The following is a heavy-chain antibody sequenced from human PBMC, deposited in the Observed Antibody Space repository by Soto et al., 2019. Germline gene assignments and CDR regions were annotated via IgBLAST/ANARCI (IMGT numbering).Heavy chain of an antibody. CDR1: GGSISSYY. V-gene: IGHV4-59*01. J-gene: IGHJ4*02. CDR3: ARGGYYYDSSGYESLRPTEGYIHY. Sequence: SGNLSLTCTVSGGSISSYYWSWIRLPLGKGLEWIGDIYYSGSTNYNPSLKSRVTISVDASKNQFSLKLSSVTAADTAVYYCARGGYYYDSSGYESLRPTEGYIHYWRQRTLVTVSS. D-gene: IGHD3-22*01. CDR2: IYYSGST.